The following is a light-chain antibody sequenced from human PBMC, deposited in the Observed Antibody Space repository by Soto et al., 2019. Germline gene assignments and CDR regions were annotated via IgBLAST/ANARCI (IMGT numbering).Light chain of an antibody. CDR1: QGISSY. Sequence: DIQLTQSPSFLSASVGDRVTITYRASQGISSYLAWYQQKPGKAPNLLIYGASTLQSGVPSRFRGSGSGTEFTLTISSLQPEDFATYYCQQLNNYPRVTFGGGTKVEIK. V-gene: IGKV1-9*01. CDR3: QQLNNYPRVT. J-gene: IGKJ4*01. CDR2: GAS.